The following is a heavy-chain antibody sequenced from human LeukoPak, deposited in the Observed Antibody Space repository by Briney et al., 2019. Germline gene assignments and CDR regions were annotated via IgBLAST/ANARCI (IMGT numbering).Heavy chain of an antibody. Sequence: GASVKVSCKASGYTFTSYYIHWVRQAPGQGLEWMGIINPSGGSTGYAQKFQGRVTMTRDMSTSTVYMELNSLRSEDTAVYYCARDSSDGYNYFDYWGQGTLVTISS. V-gene: IGHV1-46*01. D-gene: IGHD5-24*01. CDR2: INPSGGST. CDR3: ARDSSDGYNYFDY. CDR1: GYTFTSYY. J-gene: IGHJ4*02.